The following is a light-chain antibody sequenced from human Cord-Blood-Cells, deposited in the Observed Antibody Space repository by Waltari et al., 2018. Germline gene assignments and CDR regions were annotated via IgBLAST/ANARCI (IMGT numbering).Light chain of an antibody. J-gene: IGKJ5*01. CDR1: QSVSSY. Sequence: EIVLPQSPDTLSLSLAERATLSCRPSQSVSSYLAWYQQKPGQAPRLLIYDASNSATGIPARFSGSGSGTDFTLTISSLEPEDFAVYYCQQRSNWPPITFGQGTRLEIK. CDR2: DAS. V-gene: IGKV3-11*01. CDR3: QQRSNWPPIT.